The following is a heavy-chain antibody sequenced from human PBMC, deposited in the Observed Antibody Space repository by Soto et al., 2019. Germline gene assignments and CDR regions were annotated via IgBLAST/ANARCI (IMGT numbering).Heavy chain of an antibody. CDR2: IIPIFGTA. Sequence: SVKVSCKASGGTFSSYAISWVRQAPGQGLEWMGGIIPIFGTANYAQKFQGRVTMTADASTSTAYMELRSLRSDDTAVYYCARGRRTGTTYYYYGMDVWGQGTTVTVSS. D-gene: IGHD1-7*01. CDR1: GGTFSSYA. CDR3: ARGRRTGTTYYYYGMDV. V-gene: IGHV1-69*13. J-gene: IGHJ6*02.